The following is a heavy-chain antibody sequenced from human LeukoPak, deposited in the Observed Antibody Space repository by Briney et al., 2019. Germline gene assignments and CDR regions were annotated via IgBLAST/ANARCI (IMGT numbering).Heavy chain of an antibody. CDR1: GGTFSSYA. Sequence: GASVKVSCKASGGTFSSYAISWVRQAPGQGLEWMGGIIPIFDTANYAQKFQGRVTITADKSTSTAYMELSSLRSEDTAVYYCARGYSSSPLGFDPWGQGTLVTVSS. CDR2: IIPIFDTA. J-gene: IGHJ5*02. CDR3: ARGYSSSPLGFDP. D-gene: IGHD6-13*01. V-gene: IGHV1-69*06.